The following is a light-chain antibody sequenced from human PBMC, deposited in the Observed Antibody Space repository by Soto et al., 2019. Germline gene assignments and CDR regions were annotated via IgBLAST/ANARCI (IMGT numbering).Light chain of an antibody. V-gene: IGLV1-44*01. Sequence: QSVLTQPPSASGTPGQRVTISCSGSTSNVGTNSVIWYQQLPGLAPKLLLYNNNHRPSGVPDRFSGSKSGTSASLAISGLQDEDEADYYCAAWDDSLNGHAVFGGGTQLTVL. CDR2: NNN. J-gene: IGLJ7*01. CDR1: TSNVGTNS. CDR3: AAWDDSLNGHAV.